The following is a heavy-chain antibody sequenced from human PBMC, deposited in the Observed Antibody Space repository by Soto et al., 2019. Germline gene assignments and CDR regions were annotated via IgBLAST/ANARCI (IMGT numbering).Heavy chain of an antibody. D-gene: IGHD6-13*01. CDR1: DDSVSSYTYY. CDR3: ASHLSGRQHAYSYGMDV. V-gene: IGHV4-39*01. CDR2: IYYTGST. Sequence: PAGTLALTCAVSDDSVSSYTYYGGWGRQAPGKGLEWIASIYYTGSTYYNPSLKSRVTISADTSKNQFSLKLSSVTAAGTAVYYCASHLSGRQHAYSYGMDVWGQATTVPVSS. J-gene: IGHJ6*02.